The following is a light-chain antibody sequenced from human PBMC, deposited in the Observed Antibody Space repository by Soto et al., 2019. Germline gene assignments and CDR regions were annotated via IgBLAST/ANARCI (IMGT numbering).Light chain of an antibody. CDR1: QSVDNNY. CDR3: QQYGSSTYT. Sequence: EIVLTQSPGTLSLSPGERVTLSCRASQSVDNNYLAWYQQRPGQAPRLLIYGASSRATGTPDRFSGSGSGTDFTLTINRLEPEDFAVYYCQQYGSSTYTFGQGTKLEIK. J-gene: IGKJ2*01. CDR2: GAS. V-gene: IGKV3-20*01.